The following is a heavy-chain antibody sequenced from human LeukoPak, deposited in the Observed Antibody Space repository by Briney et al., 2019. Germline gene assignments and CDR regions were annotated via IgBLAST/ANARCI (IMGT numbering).Heavy chain of an antibody. V-gene: IGHV4-34*01. J-gene: IGHJ6*03. CDR1: GGSFSGYY. CDR2: INHSGST. Sequence: SETLSLTCAVYGGSFSGYYWSWIRQPPGKGLEWIGEINHSGSTNYNPSLKSRVTISVDTSKNQFSLKLSSVTAADTAVYYCARTHYYMDVWGKGTTVTVS. CDR3: ARTHYYMDV.